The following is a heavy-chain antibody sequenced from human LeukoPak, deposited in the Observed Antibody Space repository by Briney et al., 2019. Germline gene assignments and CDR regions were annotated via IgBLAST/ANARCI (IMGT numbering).Heavy chain of an antibody. D-gene: IGHD6-13*01. J-gene: IGHJ4*02. CDR3: ARGHGSSWYRY. CDR2: INHSGST. CDR1: GGSFSGYY. Sequence: SETLSLTCAVYGGSFSGYYWSWIRQPPEKGLEWIGEINHSGSTNYNPSLKSRVTISVDTSKNQFSLKLSSVTAADTAVYYCARGHGSSWYRYWGQGTLVTVSS. V-gene: IGHV4-34*01.